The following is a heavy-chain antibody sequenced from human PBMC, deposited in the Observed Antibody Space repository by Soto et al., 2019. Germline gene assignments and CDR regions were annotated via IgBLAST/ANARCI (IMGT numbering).Heavy chain of an antibody. CDR3: ARGLISGSHYSGGWYYFDS. V-gene: IGHV4-59*08. Sequence: ETLSLTCTVSGGSISSYYWSWIRQPPGKGLEWIGYIYYSGSTNYNPSLKSRVTISVDTSKNQFSLKLSSVTAADTAVYYCARGLISGSHYSGGWYYFDSWGQGTQVTVSS. CDR2: IYYSGST. CDR1: GGSISSYY. D-gene: IGHD1-26*01. J-gene: IGHJ4*02.